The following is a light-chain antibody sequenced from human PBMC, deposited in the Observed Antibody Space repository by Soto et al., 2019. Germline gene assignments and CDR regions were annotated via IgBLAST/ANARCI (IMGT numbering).Light chain of an antibody. CDR3: SSYTSSSTFSV. CDR1: ISDFVVYNY. V-gene: IGLV2-14*01. CDR2: GVS. J-gene: IGLJ1*01. Sequence: QSVLTQPASVSGSPGQSITISCTGTISDFVVYNYVSWYQQLPGKAPKLMIYGVSNRPSGVSNRFSGSKSGDTASLTISGLQAEDEADYYCSSYTSSSTFSVFGTGTKLTVL.